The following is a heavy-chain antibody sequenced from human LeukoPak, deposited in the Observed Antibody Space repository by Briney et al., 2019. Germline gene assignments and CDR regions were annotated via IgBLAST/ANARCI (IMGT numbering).Heavy chain of an antibody. J-gene: IGHJ6*02. D-gene: IGHD6-13*01. CDR3: AREVGDSSSWYSGMDV. Sequence: SETLSLTCTVSGGSISSGDYYWSWIRQPPGKGLEWIGYIYYSGSTYYNPSLKSRVTISVDTSKNQFSLKLSSVTAVDTAVYYCAREVGDSSSWYSGMDVWGQGTTVTVSS. CDR1: GGSISSGDYY. V-gene: IGHV4-30-4*01. CDR2: IYYSGST.